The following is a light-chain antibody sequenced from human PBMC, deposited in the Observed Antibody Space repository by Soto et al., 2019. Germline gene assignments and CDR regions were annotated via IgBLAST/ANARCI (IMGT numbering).Light chain of an antibody. Sequence: EIVLTQSPGTLSLSPGERATLSCTASQSVTSSCLAWYQRKPGQAPRLLIHTTSIRATDIPDKFSGSGSGTEFTLTINSLQSEDFAVYYCQQYTAWPPWTFGQGTKVEFK. CDR2: TTS. CDR3: QQYTAWPPWT. CDR1: QSVTSSC. J-gene: IGKJ1*01. V-gene: IGKV3-20*01.